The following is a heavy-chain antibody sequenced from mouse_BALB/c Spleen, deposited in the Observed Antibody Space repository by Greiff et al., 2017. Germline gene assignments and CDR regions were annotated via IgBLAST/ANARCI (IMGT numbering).Heavy chain of an antibody. V-gene: IGHV1-39*01. CDR1: GYSFTDYI. CDR2: INPYYGST. CDR3: ARIQASYAMDY. Sequence: VQLQQTGPELVKPGASVKLSCKASGYSFTDYIMLWVKQSHGKSLEWIGNINPYYGSTSYNLKFKGKATLTVDKSSSTAYMQLNSLTSEDSAVYYCARIQASYAMDYWGQGTSVTVSS. J-gene: IGHJ4*01. D-gene: IGHD3-2*02.